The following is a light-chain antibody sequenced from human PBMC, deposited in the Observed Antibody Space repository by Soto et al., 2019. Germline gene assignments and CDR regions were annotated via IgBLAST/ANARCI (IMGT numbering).Light chain of an antibody. J-gene: IGLJ2*01. CDR3: CSYAGTYAVV. Sequence: QSALTQPRSVSGSPGQSVTISCTGSSSDVGGYNYVSWHQHHPGKAPKLIIYDVRKRPSGVPNRFSASKSGNTASLTISGLQAEDEADYFCCSYAGTYAVVFGGGTKATVL. V-gene: IGLV2-11*01. CDR1: SSDVGGYNY. CDR2: DVR.